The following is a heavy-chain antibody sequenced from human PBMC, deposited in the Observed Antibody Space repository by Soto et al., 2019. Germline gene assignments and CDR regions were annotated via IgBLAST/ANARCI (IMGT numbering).Heavy chain of an antibody. CDR2: IYYSGST. Sequence: NPSETLSLTCTVSGGSISSGGYYWSWIRQHPGKGLEWIGYIYYSGSTYYNPSLKSRVTISVDTSKNQFSLKLSSVTAADTAVYYCARGGAITMIVVVHAFDIWGQGTMVT. J-gene: IGHJ3*02. D-gene: IGHD3-22*01. V-gene: IGHV4-31*03. CDR3: ARGGAITMIVVVHAFDI. CDR1: GGSISSGGYY.